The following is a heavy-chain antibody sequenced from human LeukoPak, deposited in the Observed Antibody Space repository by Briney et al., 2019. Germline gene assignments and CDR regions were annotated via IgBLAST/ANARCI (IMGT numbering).Heavy chain of an antibody. CDR2: ISGSGGST. CDR1: GFTFSSYA. Sequence: PGGSLRLSCAASGFTFSSYAMSWVRQAPGKGLEWVSAISGSGGSTYYADSVKGRFTISRDNSKNTLYLQMNSLRAEDTAVYYCALRTFSSGWSFDIWGQGTMVTVSS. D-gene: IGHD6-19*01. V-gene: IGHV3-23*01. CDR3: ALRTFSSGWSFDI. J-gene: IGHJ3*02.